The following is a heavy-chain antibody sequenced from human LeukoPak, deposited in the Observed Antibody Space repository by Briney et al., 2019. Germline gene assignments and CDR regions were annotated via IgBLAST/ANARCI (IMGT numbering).Heavy chain of an antibody. CDR2: FDPEDGET. V-gene: IGHV1-24*01. CDR1: GYTLTELS. J-gene: IGHJ4*02. Sequence: ASVKVSCKVAGYTLTELSMHWVRQAPGKGLEWMGGFDPEDGETIYAQKFQGRVTMTEDTSTDTAYMELSRLRSDDTAVYYCARTYYDFWSGYYASNTLYYFDYWGQGTLVTVSS. D-gene: IGHD3-3*01. CDR3: ARTYYDFWSGYYASNTLYYFDY.